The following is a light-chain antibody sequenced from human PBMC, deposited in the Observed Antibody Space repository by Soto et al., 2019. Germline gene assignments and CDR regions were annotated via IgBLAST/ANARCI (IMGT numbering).Light chain of an antibody. Sequence: EIVLTQSPATLSLSPGERATLSCRASQSVSSYLAWYQQKPGQAPRLLIYDASNRATGIPARFSGSGSGTDFPLTISSLQPEDVAVYYWQQRSNWLAFGGGTKVEIK. CDR3: QQRSNWLA. J-gene: IGKJ4*01. CDR1: QSVSSY. V-gene: IGKV3-11*01. CDR2: DAS.